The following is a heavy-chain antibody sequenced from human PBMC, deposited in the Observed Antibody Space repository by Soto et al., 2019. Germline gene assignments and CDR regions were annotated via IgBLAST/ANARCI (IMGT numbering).Heavy chain of an antibody. Sequence: QVQLVQSGAEVKKPGASVKVSCKASGYTFTSYAMHWVRQAPGQRLEWMGWINAGNGNTKYSQKFQGRVTITRDTSASTAYMELRSLRSEDTAVYYFARVRPLGYYYYYMDVWGKGTTVTVSS. CDR1: GYTFTSYA. CDR2: INAGNGNT. J-gene: IGHJ6*03. V-gene: IGHV1-3*01. D-gene: IGHD3-10*01. CDR3: ARVRPLGYYYYYMDV.